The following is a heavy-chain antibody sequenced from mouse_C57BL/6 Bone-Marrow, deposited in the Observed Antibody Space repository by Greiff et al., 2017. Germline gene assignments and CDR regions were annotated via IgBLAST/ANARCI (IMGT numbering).Heavy chain of an antibody. V-gene: IGHV1-19*01. Sequence: VQLQQSGPVLVKPGASVKMSCKASGYTFTDYYMNWVKQSHGKSLEWIGVINPYNGGTSYNQKFKGKATLTVDKSSSTAYMELNSLTSEDSAVYYCARTPYGNFYAMDYWGQGTSVTVSS. D-gene: IGHD2-1*01. CDR2: INPYNGGT. CDR1: GYTFTDYY. J-gene: IGHJ4*01. CDR3: ARTPYGNFYAMDY.